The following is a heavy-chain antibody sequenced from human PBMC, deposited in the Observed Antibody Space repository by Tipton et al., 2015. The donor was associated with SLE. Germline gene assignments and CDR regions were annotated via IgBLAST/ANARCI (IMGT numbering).Heavy chain of an antibody. V-gene: IGHV3-7*01. CDR2: IKQDGSEK. D-gene: IGHD3-3*01. Sequence: GSLRLSCAASGFTFSSYWMSWVRQAPGKGLEWVANIKQDGSEKYYVDSVKGRFTISRDNAKNSLYLQMNSLRAEDTAVYYCARVGGVYYDFWSGYPYWGQGTLVTVSS. J-gene: IGHJ4*02. CDR1: GFTFSSYW. CDR3: ARVGGVYYDFWSGYPY.